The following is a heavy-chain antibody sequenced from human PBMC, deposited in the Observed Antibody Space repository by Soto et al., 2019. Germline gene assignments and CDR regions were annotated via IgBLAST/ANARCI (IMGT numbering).Heavy chain of an antibody. CDR3: ATRPYSGALHGNADVDV. D-gene: IGHD2-21*01. V-gene: IGHV3-23*01. J-gene: IGHJ6*02. CDR2: ISDSGGRT. CDR1: GFTFSTYA. Sequence: EAQVLESGGGLVQPGGSLRLSCAASGFTFSTYAMSWVRQAPGKGLEWVSAISDSGGRTYYADSVQGRFTISRDNSKNTLFLQMSSLRAEDTAIYYFATRPYSGALHGNADVDVWGQGTTVTVSS.